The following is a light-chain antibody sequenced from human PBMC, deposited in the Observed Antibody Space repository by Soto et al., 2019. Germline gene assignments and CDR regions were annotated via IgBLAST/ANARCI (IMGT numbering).Light chain of an antibody. CDR3: AAWDDSLNGLV. CDR2: YDN. J-gene: IGLJ1*01. Sequence: QSVLTQPPSASGTPGQRVTISCSGSNSNIGSNTVNWYQQLPGTAPKLLIYYDNLRPSGVPDRISGSKSGTSASLAISGLQSDDEADYYCAAWDDSLNGLVFGTGNKVTVL. CDR1: NSNIGSNT. V-gene: IGLV1-44*01.